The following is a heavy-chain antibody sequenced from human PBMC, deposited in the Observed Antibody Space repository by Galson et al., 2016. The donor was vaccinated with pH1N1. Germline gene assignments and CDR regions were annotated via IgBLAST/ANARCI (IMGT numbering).Heavy chain of an antibody. Sequence: SVKVSCKASGGTLSRHTISWVRQAPGQGLEWMGRILPIVGITNYAQKLQGRVTIIADRYQSTVSMELRGVTSADTAVYYCATETGSSGMDVWDQGTTVTVSS. CDR1: GGTLSRHT. CDR3: ATETGSSGMDV. CDR2: ILPIVGIT. V-gene: IGHV1-69*02. D-gene: IGHD3-10*01. J-gene: IGHJ6*02.